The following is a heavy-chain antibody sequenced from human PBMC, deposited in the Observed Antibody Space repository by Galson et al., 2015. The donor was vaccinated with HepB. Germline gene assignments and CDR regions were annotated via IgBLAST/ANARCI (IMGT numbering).Heavy chain of an antibody. CDR2: ISSSSSYT. D-gene: IGHD2-21*02. V-gene: IGHV3-11*06. Sequence: SLRLSCAASGFTFSDYYMSWIRQAPGKGLEWVSYISSSSSYTNYADSVKGRFTISRDNAKNSLYLQMNSLRAEDTAVYYCARVVTSQFYYYYYMDVWGKGTTVTVSS. CDR3: ARVVTSQFYYYYYMDV. CDR1: GFTFSDYY. J-gene: IGHJ6*03.